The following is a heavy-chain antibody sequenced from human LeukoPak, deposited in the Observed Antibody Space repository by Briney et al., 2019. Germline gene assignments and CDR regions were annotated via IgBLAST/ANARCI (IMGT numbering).Heavy chain of an antibody. CDR3: ARDAASVGMDV. CDR1: GFTFSSNY. J-gene: IGHJ6*04. V-gene: IGHV3-53*01. CDR2: IYSGGGT. Sequence: GGSLRLSCAASGFTFSSNYMSWVRQAPGKGLEWVSVIYSGGGTYYADSVTGRFTISRDNSKNTLYHQMNSLRAEDTAVYYCARDAASVGMDVWGKGTTVTVSS.